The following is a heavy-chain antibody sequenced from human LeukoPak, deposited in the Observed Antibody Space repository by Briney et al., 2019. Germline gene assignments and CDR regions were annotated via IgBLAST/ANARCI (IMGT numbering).Heavy chain of an antibody. CDR2: INPNSGGT. V-gene: IGHV1-2*06. CDR1: GYTFTGYY. J-gene: IGHJ6*03. D-gene: IGHD3-3*01. Sequence: ASVKVSCKASGYTFTGYYMHWVRQAPGQGLEWMGRINPNSGGTNYAQKFQGRVTMTRDTSISTAYMELSRLRSEDTAVYYCARGVLRFLERVYYYYYMDVWGKGTTVTVSS. CDR3: ARGVLRFLERVYYYYYMDV.